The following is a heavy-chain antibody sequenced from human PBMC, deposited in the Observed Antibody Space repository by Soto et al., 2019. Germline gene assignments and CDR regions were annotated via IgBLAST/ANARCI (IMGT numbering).Heavy chain of an antibody. D-gene: IGHD6-6*01. CDR3: ARPSIAALQFDGMDV. Sequence: GSLRLSCAASGFTFSSYWMSWVRQAPGKGLEWVANIKQDGSEKYYVDSVKGRFTISRDNAKNSLYLQMNSLRAEDTAVYYCARPSIAALQFDGMDVWGQGTTVTVSS. CDR2: IKQDGSEK. J-gene: IGHJ6*02. V-gene: IGHV3-7*03. CDR1: GFTFSSYW.